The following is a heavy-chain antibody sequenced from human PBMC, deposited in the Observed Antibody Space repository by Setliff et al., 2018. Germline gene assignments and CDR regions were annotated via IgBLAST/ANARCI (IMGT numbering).Heavy chain of an antibody. V-gene: IGHV4-34*01. CDR3: ARDPHYDPTYSLPGHAFDF. CDR2: IYHSGSS. CDR1: GESFSNNY. D-gene: IGHD3-22*01. Sequence: SETLSLTCSVYGESFSNNYWSWIRQTPGKGLEWIGSIYHSGSSYYNSYLRSRVTISVDTSKNQFALKLTSATAADTAVYYCARDPHYDPTYSLPGHAFDFWGQGIMVTVSS. J-gene: IGHJ3*01.